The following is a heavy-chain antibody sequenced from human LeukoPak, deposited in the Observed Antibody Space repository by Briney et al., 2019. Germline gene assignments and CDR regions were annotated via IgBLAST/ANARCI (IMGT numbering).Heavy chain of an antibody. V-gene: IGHV4-39*01. D-gene: IGHD3-22*01. J-gene: IGHJ4*02. CDR3: ARHPNYYEFDY. Sequence: PSETLSLTCTVSGGSISSSSYYWGWIRQPPGKGLEWIGSIYYSGSTYYNPSLKSRVTISVDTSKNQFSLKLSSVTAADTAVYYCARHPNYYEFDYWGQGTLVTVSS. CDR2: IYYSGST. CDR1: GGSISSSSYY.